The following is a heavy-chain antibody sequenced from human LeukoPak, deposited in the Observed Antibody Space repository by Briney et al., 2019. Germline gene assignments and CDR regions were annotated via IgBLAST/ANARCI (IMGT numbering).Heavy chain of an antibody. CDR1: GFNFSSYA. V-gene: IGHV3-23*01. CDR2: ICGSGGST. Sequence: PGGSLRLSCAASGFNFSSYAMSWVRPAPGKGLEWVSAICGSGGSTYYADSVKGRFTISRDNSKNTLYLQMNSLRAEDTAVYYCAKAFPYYDFWSGYIYYFDYWGQGTLVTVSS. J-gene: IGHJ4*02. CDR3: AKAFPYYDFWSGYIYYFDY. D-gene: IGHD3-3*01.